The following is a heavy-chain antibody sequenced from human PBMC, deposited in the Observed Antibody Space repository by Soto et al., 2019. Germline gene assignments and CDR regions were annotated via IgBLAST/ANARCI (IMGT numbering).Heavy chain of an antibody. D-gene: IGHD6-19*01. V-gene: IGHV2-5*02. CDR2: IYWDDDR. Sequence: QTTLKESGPTLVKPTQTLTLTCTVSGVSLSTPAVRVGWIRQPPGKALEWLAVIYWDDDRRYSPSLKSRLTIPKDTSKNPVVLSMTTMDPVDTATYYCASGLVVPGTDYYAMDVWGQGTTVAVSS. J-gene: IGHJ6*02. CDR1: GVSLSTPAVR. CDR3: ASGLVVPGTDYYAMDV.